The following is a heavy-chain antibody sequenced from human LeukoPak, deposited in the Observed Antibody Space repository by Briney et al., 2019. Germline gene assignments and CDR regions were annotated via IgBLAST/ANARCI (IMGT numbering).Heavy chain of an antibody. CDR3: ARDGGSYRLGDAFDI. CDR1: GFTFSSYE. D-gene: IGHD1-26*01. CDR2: ISSSGSTI. J-gene: IGHJ3*02. Sequence: GGSLRLSCAASGFTFSSYEMHWVRQAPGKGLEWVSYISSSGSTIYYADSVKGRFTISRDNAKNSLYLQMNSLRAEDTAVYYCARDGGSYRLGDAFDIWGQGTMVTVSS. V-gene: IGHV3-48*03.